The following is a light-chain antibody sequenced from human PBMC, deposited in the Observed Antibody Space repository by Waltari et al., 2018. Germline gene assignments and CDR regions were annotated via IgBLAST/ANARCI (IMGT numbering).Light chain of an antibody. J-gene: IGKJ2*01. CDR2: LGS. CDR3: IQVLQSPYA. V-gene: IGKV2-28*01. CDR1: QSLLHSNGYNY. Sequence: DIVMTQSPLSLPVTPGAPASISCRSSQSLLHSNGYNYLDWYLQKPGQSPQLLIYLGSNRASGVPDRFSGSGSGTDFTLKISRVEAEDVGVYFCIQVLQSPYAFGQGTKLEIK.